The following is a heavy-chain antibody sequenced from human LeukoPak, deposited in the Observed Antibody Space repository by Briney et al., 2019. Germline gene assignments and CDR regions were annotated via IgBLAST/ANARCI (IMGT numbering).Heavy chain of an antibody. V-gene: IGHV1-46*01. Sequence: ASVKVSCKASGYTFTGYYMHWVRQAPGQGLEWMRIINPSGGSTSYAQKFQGRVTMTRDMSTSTVYMELSSLRSEDTAVYYCAAVKTYYYDTSGYYFPLNAFDIWGQGTMVTVSS. D-gene: IGHD3-22*01. J-gene: IGHJ3*02. CDR2: INPSGGST. CDR3: AAVKTYYYDTSGYYFPLNAFDI. CDR1: GYTFTGYY.